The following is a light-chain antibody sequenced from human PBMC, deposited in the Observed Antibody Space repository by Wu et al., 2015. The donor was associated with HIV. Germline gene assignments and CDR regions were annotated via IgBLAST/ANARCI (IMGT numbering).Light chain of an antibody. CDR2: DAS. Sequence: EIVLTQSPATLSLSPGERATLSCRASQSVSSYLGWYQQKPGQAPRLLIYDASNRATGIPARFSGSGSGTDFTLTISSLEPEDFAVYFCQQHSDWPLTFGGGTKVEIK. CDR1: QSVSSY. J-gene: IGKJ4*01. CDR3: QQHSDWPLT. V-gene: IGKV3-11*01.